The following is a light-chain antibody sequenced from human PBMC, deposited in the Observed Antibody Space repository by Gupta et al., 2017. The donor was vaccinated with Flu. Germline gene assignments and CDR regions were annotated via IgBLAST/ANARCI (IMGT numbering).Light chain of an antibody. V-gene: IGKV3-15*01. J-gene: IGKJ2*01. CDR2: DAS. CDR3: QQYNNWPFT. CDR1: QTVTNK. Sequence: GDSATLSCRASQTVTNKLAWYQQKPGQAPRLLISDASTRATGIPARFSGSGSGTEFSLTISSLQSEDFAVYYCQQYNNWPFTFGQGTKLEI.